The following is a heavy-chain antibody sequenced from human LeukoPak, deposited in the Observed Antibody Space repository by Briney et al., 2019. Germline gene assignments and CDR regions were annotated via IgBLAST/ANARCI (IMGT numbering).Heavy chain of an antibody. Sequence: GSLRLSCAASGFTFSSYGMHWVRRVPGKGLEWVAIVWYDGSNKYYADSVKGRFTISRDNSKNTLFLQMTSLRVEDTAVYYCARDIGYSSSWFDSWAREPWSPSPQ. V-gene: IGHV3-33*01. J-gene: IGHJ5*01. CDR2: VWYDGSNK. CDR3: ARDIGYSSSWFDS. D-gene: IGHD6-13*01. CDR1: GFTFSSYG.